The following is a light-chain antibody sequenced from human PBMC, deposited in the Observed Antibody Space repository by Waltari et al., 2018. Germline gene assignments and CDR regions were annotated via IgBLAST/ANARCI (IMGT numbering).Light chain of an antibody. V-gene: IGKV3-15*01. CDR3: QQYNNWPPWT. J-gene: IGKJ1*01. CDR2: GAS. Sequence: EIVMTQSPATLSVSPGERATLSCRASQSVRSNLAWYQQKPGQAPRLLIYGASTRATGIPARFSGIGSGTDFTLTISSLQSEDFAVYYCQQYNNWPPWTFGQGTKVEIK. CDR1: QSVRSN.